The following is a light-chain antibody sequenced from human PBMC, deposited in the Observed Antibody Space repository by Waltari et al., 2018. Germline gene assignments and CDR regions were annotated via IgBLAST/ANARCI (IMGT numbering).Light chain of an antibody. Sequence: AIRITQSPSSLSASTGDRVTITCRASQGISSYLAWYHQKPGKAPKVLIYAASTLQSGVPSRFSGSGSGTDFTLTISCLQSEDFAIYYCQQYYSNPATFGQGTKVEIK. J-gene: IGKJ1*01. CDR2: AAS. CDR3: QQYYSNPAT. CDR1: QGISSY. V-gene: IGKV1-8*01.